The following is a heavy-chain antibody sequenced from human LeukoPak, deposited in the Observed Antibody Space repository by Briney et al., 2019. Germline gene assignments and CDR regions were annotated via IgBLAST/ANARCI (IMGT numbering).Heavy chain of an antibody. V-gene: IGHV4-39*01. J-gene: IGHJ3*02. CDR3: ASVATYYDFWSGPLGAFDI. D-gene: IGHD3-3*01. CDR2: IYYSGST. CDR1: GGSISSSSYY. Sequence: SETLSLTCTVSGGSISSSSYYWGWIRQPPGKGLEWIGSIYYSGSTYYNPSLKSRVTISVDTSKNQFSLKLSSVTAADTAVYYCASVATYYDFWSGPLGAFDIWGQGTMVTVSS.